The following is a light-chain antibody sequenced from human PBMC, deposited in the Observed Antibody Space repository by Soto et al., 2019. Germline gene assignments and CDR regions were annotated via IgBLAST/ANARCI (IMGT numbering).Light chain of an antibody. V-gene: IGKV1-9*01. CDR1: QDIAIY. CDR2: AAS. Sequence: IQLTQSPSSLSASVGDRVTITCRASQDIAIYLAWYQQKPGEAPKLLIYAASTLYGGVPSRFSGSGSGTDLALTNTSLQAEDFATYYCQQLRMYPSTFGAGTKVEIK. CDR3: QQLRMYPST. J-gene: IGKJ4*01.